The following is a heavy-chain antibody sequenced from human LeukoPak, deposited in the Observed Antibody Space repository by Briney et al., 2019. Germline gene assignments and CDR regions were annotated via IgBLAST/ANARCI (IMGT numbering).Heavy chain of an antibody. CDR1: GFSFSNYA. V-gene: IGHV3-23*01. CDR3: AKAFGTTVTTRV. Sequence: GGSLRLSCAASGFSFSNYAMNWVRQAPGKGLEWVSAIGDSGGTTYYADSVKGRFAISRDNSKNTLYLQMNSLGAEDTAVYFCAKAFGTTVTTRVWGQGTLVTVSS. D-gene: IGHD4-17*01. CDR2: IGDSGGTT. J-gene: IGHJ4*02.